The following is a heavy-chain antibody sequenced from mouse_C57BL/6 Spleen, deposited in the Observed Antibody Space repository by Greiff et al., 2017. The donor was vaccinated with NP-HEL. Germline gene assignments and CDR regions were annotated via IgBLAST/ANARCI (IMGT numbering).Heavy chain of an antibody. V-gene: IGHV1-64*01. Sequence: QVHVKQPGAELVKPGASVKLSCKASGYTFTSYWMHWVKQRPGQGLEWIGMIHPNSGSTNYNEKFKSKATLTVDKSSSTAYMQLSSLTSEDSAVYYCARDNWDVRYFDYWGQGTTLTVSS. CDR2: IHPNSGST. CDR1: GYTFTSYW. D-gene: IGHD4-1*02. CDR3: ARDNWDVRYFDY. J-gene: IGHJ2*01.